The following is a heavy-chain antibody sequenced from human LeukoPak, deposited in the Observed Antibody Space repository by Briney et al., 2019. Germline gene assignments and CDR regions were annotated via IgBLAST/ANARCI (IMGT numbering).Heavy chain of an antibody. CDR2: INPNSGGT. CDR1: GYTFTGYY. J-gene: IGHJ2*01. D-gene: IGHD3-22*01. V-gene: IGHV1-2*02. CDR3: ARQYDSSGYYKDWYFDL. Sequence: ASVKVSCKASGYTFTGYYMHWVRQAPGQGLEWMGWINPNSGGTNYAQKFQGRVTMTGDTSISTAYMELSRLRSDDTAVYYCARQYDSSGYYKDWYFDLWGRGTLVTVSS.